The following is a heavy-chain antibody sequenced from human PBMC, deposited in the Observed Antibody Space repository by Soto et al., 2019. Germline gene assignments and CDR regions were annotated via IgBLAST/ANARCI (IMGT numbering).Heavy chain of an antibody. D-gene: IGHD3-10*01. CDR2: VHYSGTT. Sequence: QVQLQESGPGLVKPSETLILTCTVSGGSISHYYWNWIRQPPGKGLEWIGYVHYSGTTSYNPSLTSRVTISLDTSNNQFSLTLSSVTAADTAVYYCARRWSGTDYWGQGTLVTVSS. J-gene: IGHJ4*02. CDR3: ARRWSGTDY. CDR1: GGSISHYY. V-gene: IGHV4-59*01.